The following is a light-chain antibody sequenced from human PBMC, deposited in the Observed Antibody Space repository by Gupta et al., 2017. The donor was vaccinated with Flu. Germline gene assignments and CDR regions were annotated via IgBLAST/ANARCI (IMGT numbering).Light chain of an antibody. J-gene: IGKJ1*01. CDR1: QSVSS. V-gene: IGKV3-15*01. CDR3: QQYNKWPGT. CDR2: SAS. Sequence: SPATLSGSQGERATLACRASQSVSSLAWYQQKPGQAPRLLIYSASARPTGIPARFSGSGSGTEFTLTISSLQSEDFAVYYCQQYNKWPGTFGQGTKVEIK.